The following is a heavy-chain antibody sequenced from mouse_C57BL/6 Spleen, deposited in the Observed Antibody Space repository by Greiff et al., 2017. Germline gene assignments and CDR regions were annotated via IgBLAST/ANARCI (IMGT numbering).Heavy chain of an antibody. J-gene: IGHJ2*01. CDR3: AREGLRQGVDY. D-gene: IGHD2-4*01. V-gene: IGHV3-6*01. Sequence: EVKLVESGPGLVKPSQSLSLTCSVTGYSITSGYYWNWIRQFPGNKLEWMGYISYDGSNNYNPSLKNRISITRDTSKNQFFLTLNSVTTEDTATYYCAREGLRQGVDYWGQGTTLTVSS. CDR2: ISYDGSN. CDR1: GYSITSGYY.